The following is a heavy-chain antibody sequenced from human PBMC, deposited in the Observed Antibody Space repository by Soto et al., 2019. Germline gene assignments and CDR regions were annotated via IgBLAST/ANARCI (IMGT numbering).Heavy chain of an antibody. Sequence: SETLSLTCTVSGGSISSYYWSWIRQPPGKGLEWIGYIYYSGSTNYNPSLKSRVTISVDTSKNQFSLKLSSVTAADTAVYYCARKRGILWFGELSTWWFDPWGQGTLVTVSS. V-gene: IGHV4-59*08. D-gene: IGHD3-10*01. CDR3: ARKRGILWFGELSTWWFDP. CDR1: GGSISSYY. CDR2: IYYSGST. J-gene: IGHJ5*02.